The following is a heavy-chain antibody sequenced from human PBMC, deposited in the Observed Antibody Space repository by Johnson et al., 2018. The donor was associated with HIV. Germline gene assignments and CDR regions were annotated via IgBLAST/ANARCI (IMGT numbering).Heavy chain of an antibody. D-gene: IGHD3-10*01. J-gene: IGHJ3*02. CDR1: GFAFIGYG. CDR2: ISYDGSIT. CDR3: ARRRSYDDAFDI. V-gene: IGHV3-30*03. Sequence: QVQLVESGGGVVQPGTSLRLSCAASGFAFIGYGMHWVRQAPGKGLEWLAVISYDGSITHYADSVKGRFTISRENAKNSLYRQINSLRAGDTAIYYCARRRSYDDAFDIWGQGTMVTVSS.